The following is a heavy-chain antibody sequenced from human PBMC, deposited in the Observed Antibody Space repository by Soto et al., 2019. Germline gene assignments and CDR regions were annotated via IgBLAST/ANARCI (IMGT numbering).Heavy chain of an antibody. CDR3: ARDSPPYDFWSGYSIDY. CDR1: GFTFSSYS. CDR2: ISSSSSYI. Sequence: EVQLVESGGGLVQPGGSLRLSCAASGFTFSSYSMNWVRQAPGKGLEWVSSISSSSSYIYYADSVKGRFTISRDNAKNSLYLQMNSLRAEDTAVYYCARDSPPYDFWSGYSIDYWGQGTLVTVSS. J-gene: IGHJ4*02. V-gene: IGHV3-21*01. D-gene: IGHD3-3*01.